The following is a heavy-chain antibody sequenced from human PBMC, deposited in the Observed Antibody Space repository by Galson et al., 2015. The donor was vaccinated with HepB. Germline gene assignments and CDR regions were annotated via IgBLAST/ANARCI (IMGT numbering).Heavy chain of an antibody. CDR1: GFPFSLYG. CDR2: IWNDASKS. V-gene: IGHV3-33*01. Sequence: SLRLSCAASGFPFSLYGMHWVRQAPGKGPEWVAIIWNDASKSNYADSVKGRFTISRDNSKNTLYLQMNSLRLEDTAVYYCARAREYGSGSPYYMDVWGKGTTVTVSS. J-gene: IGHJ6*03. CDR3: ARAREYGSGSPYYMDV. D-gene: IGHD3-10*01.